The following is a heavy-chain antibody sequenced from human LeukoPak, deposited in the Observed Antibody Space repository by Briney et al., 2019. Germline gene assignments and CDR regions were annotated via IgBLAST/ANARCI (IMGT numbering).Heavy chain of an antibody. CDR1: GFTFGNYW. CDR2: IKEDGSEK. V-gene: IGHV3-7*04. Sequence: PGGSLRLSCAASGFTFGNYWMTWVRQPPGKGLEWVANIKEDGSEKDYVDSVKGRFTISRDNADNSLYLQMNSLRAEDTAVYYCAGGSRNLGPWGQGTLVTVSS. CDR3: AGGSRNLGP. J-gene: IGHJ5*02.